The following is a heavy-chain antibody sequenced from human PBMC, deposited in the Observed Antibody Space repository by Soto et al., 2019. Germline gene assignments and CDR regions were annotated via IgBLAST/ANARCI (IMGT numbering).Heavy chain of an antibody. CDR2: IHYSGTT. V-gene: IGHV4-59*01. CDR3: ARDTGSYYLDS. J-gene: IGHJ4*02. Sequence: QVQLLESGPGLVKPSETLSLTCTIYGGSISSYCWSWIRQPPGKGLEWMGYIHYSGTTVYSPSLKSRVTMSIDTSENQFTLNLTSVTAADTAVYYCARDTGSYYLDSWGQGSLVTVSS. CDR1: GGSISSYC. D-gene: IGHD1-26*01.